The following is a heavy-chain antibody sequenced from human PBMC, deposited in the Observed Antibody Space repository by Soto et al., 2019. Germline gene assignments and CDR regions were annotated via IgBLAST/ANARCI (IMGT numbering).Heavy chain of an antibody. Sequence: LRLSCAASGFTFSSYGMHWVRQAPGKGLEWVAVISYDGSNKYYADSVKGRFTISRDNSKNTLYLQMNSLRAEDTAVYYCRIAVAGHFDYWGQGTLVTVSS. CDR1: GFTFSSYG. J-gene: IGHJ4*02. V-gene: IGHV3-30*03. CDR3: RIAVAGHFDY. CDR2: ISYDGSNK. D-gene: IGHD6-19*01.